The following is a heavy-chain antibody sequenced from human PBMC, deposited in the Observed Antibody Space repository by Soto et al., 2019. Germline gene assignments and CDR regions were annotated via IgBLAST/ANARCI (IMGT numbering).Heavy chain of an antibody. V-gene: IGHV3-23*01. Sequence: EVQLLESGGGLVQPGGSLRLSCAASGFTFSSYAMSWVRQAPGKGLEWVSAISGSGGSTYYADSVKGRFTISRDNSKNTLYLQMNSLRAEDTAVYYCARTDIVAASSYYYGMDVWGQGTTVTVSS. J-gene: IGHJ6*02. CDR2: ISGSGGST. CDR3: ARTDIVAASSYYYGMDV. CDR1: GFTFSSYA. D-gene: IGHD5-12*01.